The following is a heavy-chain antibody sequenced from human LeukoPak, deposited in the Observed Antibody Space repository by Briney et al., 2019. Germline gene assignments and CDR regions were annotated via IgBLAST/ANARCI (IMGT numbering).Heavy chain of an antibody. D-gene: IGHD2-21*02. CDR2: IKSDGSST. CDR3: ARDWAYCGGDCYLSADYMDV. Sequence: PGGSLRLSCAASGFPFSSYWMHWVRQAPGKGLVWVSRIKSDGSSTTYADSVKGRFTISRDNVKNTLYLQMNSLRVEDAALYYCARDWAYCGGDCYLSADYMDVWGKGTTVSVSS. CDR1: GFPFSSYW. J-gene: IGHJ6*03. V-gene: IGHV3-74*03.